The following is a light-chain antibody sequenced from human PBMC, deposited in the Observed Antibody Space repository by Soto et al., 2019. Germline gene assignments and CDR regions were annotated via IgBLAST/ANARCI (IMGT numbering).Light chain of an antibody. J-gene: IGKJ1*01. CDR1: QSISKF. CDR3: QQSDSTPRT. V-gene: IGKV1-39*01. Sequence: DIQMTQSPSSLSASVGDRVTITWRSSQSISKFLNWYQQKPGKAPKLLIYGASSLQRGVPSRFSGSGSGTDFTLTISNLQPEDSASYYCQQSDSTPRTFGQGTKVDI. CDR2: GAS.